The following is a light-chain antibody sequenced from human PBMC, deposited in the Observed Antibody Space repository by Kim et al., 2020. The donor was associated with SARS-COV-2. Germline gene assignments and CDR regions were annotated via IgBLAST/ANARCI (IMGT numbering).Light chain of an antibody. CDR3: CSYVGNYFWV. Sequence: GSPGQSVTLSCTGDFGGYNYVSWYQQDPGKAPKVMIYDVTKRPSGVPDRFSGSKSGNTASLTISGLQAEDEADYYCCSYVGNYFWVFGGGTQLTVL. CDR1: DFGGYNY. CDR2: DVT. V-gene: IGLV2-11*03. J-gene: IGLJ3*02.